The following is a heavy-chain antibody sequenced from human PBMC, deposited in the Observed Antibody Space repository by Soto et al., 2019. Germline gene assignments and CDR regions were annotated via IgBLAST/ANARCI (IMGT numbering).Heavy chain of an antibody. D-gene: IGHD4-17*01. V-gene: IGHV1-18*01. CDR2: ISAYNGNT. CDR1: GYTFTSYG. J-gene: IGHJ4*02. CDR3: ARDEWSLTTVTTGFDY. Sequence: QVQLVQSGAEVKKPGASVKVSCKASGYTFTSYGISWVRQAPGQGLEWMGWISAYNGNTNFAQKLQGRVTMTTDTSTSTAYMELRSLRSDDTAVYYCARDEWSLTTVTTGFDYWGQGTLVTVSS.